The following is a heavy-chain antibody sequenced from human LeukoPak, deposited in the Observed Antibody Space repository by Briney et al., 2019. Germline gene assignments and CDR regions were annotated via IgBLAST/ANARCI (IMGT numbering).Heavy chain of an antibody. CDR1: GGSISSGDYY. CDR2: IYYSGST. D-gene: IGHD5-12*01. J-gene: IGHJ4*02. CDR3: ARVKRGYSGYDGGMRFDY. Sequence: SQTLPLTCTVSGGSISSGDYYWSWNRQPPGKGLEWIGYIYYSGSTYYNPSLKSRVTISVDTSKNQFSLKLSFVTAADTAVYYCARVKRGYSGYDGGMRFDYWGQGTLVTVSS. V-gene: IGHV4-30-4*01.